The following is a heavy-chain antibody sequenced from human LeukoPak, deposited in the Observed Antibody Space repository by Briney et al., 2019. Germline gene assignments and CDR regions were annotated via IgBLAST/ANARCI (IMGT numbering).Heavy chain of an antibody. CDR2: IYYSGST. CDR1: GGSISIYY. CDR3: ARGWRRYAFDI. J-gene: IGHJ3*02. Sequence: SETLSLTCTVSGGSISIYYWSWIRQPPGKGLEWIGYIYYSGSTNYNPSLKSRVTISVDTSKNQFSLKLSSVTAADTAVYYCARGWRRYAFDIWGQGTMVTVSS. V-gene: IGHV4-59*01. D-gene: IGHD2-15*01.